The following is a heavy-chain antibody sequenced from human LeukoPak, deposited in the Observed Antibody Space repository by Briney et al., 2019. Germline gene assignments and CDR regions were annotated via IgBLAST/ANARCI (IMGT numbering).Heavy chain of an antibody. D-gene: IGHD6-13*01. V-gene: IGHV1-18*01. J-gene: IGHJ4*02. Sequence: GASVKVSCKASGYTFTSYGISWVRQAPGQGLEWMGWISAYNGNTNYAQKLQGRVTMTTDTSTSTAYMELRSLRSDDTAVYYCARVDHKQLVLYYFDYWGQGTLVTVSS. CDR1: GYTFTSYG. CDR3: ARVDHKQLVLYYFDY. CDR2: ISAYNGNT.